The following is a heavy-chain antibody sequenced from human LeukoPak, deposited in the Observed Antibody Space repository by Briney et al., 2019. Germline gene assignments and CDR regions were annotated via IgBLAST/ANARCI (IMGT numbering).Heavy chain of an antibody. J-gene: IGHJ4*02. Sequence: PSETLSLTCAVYGGSFSGYYWSWIRQPPGKGLEWIGEINHSGSTNYNPSLKSRVTISVDTSKNQFSLKLSSVTAADTAVYYCARSFYSSGWLIDYWGQGTLVTVSS. CDR1: GGSFSGYY. CDR2: INHSGST. D-gene: IGHD6-19*01. V-gene: IGHV4-34*01. CDR3: ARSFYSSGWLIDY.